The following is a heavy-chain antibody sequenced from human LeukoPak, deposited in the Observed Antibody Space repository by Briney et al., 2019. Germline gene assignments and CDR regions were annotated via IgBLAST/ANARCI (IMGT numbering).Heavy chain of an antibody. CDR2: IYYSGGT. J-gene: IGHJ3*02. Sequence: SETLSLTCTVSGGSISSYYWSWIRQPPGKGLEWIGYIYYSGGTNYNPSLKSRVTISVDTSKNQFSLKLSSVTAADTAVYYCARYGDSSGYSPYAFDISGQGTMVTVSS. CDR3: ARYGDSSGYSPYAFDI. D-gene: IGHD3-22*01. V-gene: IGHV4-59*01. CDR1: GGSISSYY.